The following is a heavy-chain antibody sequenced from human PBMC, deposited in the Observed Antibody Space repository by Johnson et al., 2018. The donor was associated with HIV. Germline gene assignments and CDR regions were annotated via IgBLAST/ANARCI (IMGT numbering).Heavy chain of an antibody. J-gene: IGHJ3*02. CDR1: GFTFSTYA. Sequence: QVQLVESGGGVVQPGRSLRLSCAASGFTFSTYAMHWVRQVPGKGLEWVALISYDGSNKYYADSVKGRFTISRDNSKTTLFQHINSLRAEDTAVYYCARDRRSSFYIWGQGTMVAVSS. CDR2: ISYDGSNK. D-gene: IGHD6-6*01. CDR3: ARDRRSSFYI. V-gene: IGHV3-30*04.